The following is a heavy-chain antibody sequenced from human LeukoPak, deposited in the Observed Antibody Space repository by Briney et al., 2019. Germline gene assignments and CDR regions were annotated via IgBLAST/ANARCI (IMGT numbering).Heavy chain of an antibody. CDR1: GFTFDDYA. J-gene: IGHJ4*02. CDR2: ISWNSCSI. D-gene: IGHD3-16*02. V-gene: IGHV3-9*01. CDR3: AKGTGITFGGVIV. Sequence: PGGSLRLSCAASGFTFDDYAMHWVRQAPGKGLEWVSGISWNSCSIGYADSVKGRFTISRDNAKNSLYLQMNSLRAEDTALYYCAKGTGITFGGVIVWGQGTLVTVSS.